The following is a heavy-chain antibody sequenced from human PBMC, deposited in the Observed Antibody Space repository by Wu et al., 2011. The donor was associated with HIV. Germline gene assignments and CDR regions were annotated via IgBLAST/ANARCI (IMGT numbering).Heavy chain of an antibody. CDR3: AINSDSVATSLYSLGV. V-gene: IGHV1-69*05. CDR1: A. D-gene: IGHD5-12*01. Sequence: AVSWVRQALDKALSGWRDQSSLWSQQSLAQKFQGRLTITTDELRTTAYMELSSLKSEDTAVYYCAINSDSVATSLYSLGVWGQGTVVTVSS. CDR2: QSSLWSQ. J-gene: IGHJ6*02.